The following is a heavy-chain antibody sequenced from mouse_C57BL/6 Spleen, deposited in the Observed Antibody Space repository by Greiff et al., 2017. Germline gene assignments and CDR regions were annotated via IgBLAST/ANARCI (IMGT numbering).Heavy chain of an antibody. J-gene: IGHJ1*03. CDR3: ARYYGSSHWYFDV. D-gene: IGHD1-1*01. Sequence: VKLQESGAELARPGASVKLSCKASGYTFTSYGISWVKQRTGQGLEWIGEVYPRSGNTYYNEKFKGKATRNADKSSSTAYMELRSLTSEDSAVYCCARYYGSSHWYFDVWGTGTTVTVSS. CDR2: VYPRSGNT. CDR1: GYTFTSYG. V-gene: IGHV1-81*01.